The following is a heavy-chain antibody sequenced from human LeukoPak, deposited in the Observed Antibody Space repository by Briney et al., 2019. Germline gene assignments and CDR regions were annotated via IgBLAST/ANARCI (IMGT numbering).Heavy chain of an antibody. Sequence: ASVKVPCKASGYTFTGYYMHWVRQAPGQGLEWMGWINPNSGGTNYAQKFQGRVTMTRDTSISTAYMELSRLRSDDTAVYYCARAVLRSVYGMDVWGQGTTVTVSS. CDR3: ARAVLRSVYGMDV. D-gene: IGHD3-10*02. V-gene: IGHV1-2*02. CDR2: INPNSGGT. CDR1: GYTFTGYY. J-gene: IGHJ6*02.